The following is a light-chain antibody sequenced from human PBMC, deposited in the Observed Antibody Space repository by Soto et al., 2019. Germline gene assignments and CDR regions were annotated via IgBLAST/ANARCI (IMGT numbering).Light chain of an antibody. CDR3: QHYNNWSGIT. CDR2: GAS. J-gene: IGKJ3*01. CDR1: QSVSSN. Sequence: EIVMTQSPATLSVSPGERATLSFRASQSVSSNLAWYQQKPGQAPRLLIYGASTRATGIPARFSGSGSGTEFTLTISSLQSEDFAVYFCQHYNNWSGITFGPGTKVDIK. V-gene: IGKV3-15*01.